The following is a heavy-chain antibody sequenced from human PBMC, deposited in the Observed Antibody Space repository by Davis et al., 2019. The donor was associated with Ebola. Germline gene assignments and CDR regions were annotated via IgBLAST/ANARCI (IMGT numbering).Heavy chain of an antibody. D-gene: IGHD3-22*01. V-gene: IGHV3-53*01. J-gene: IGHJ4*02. Sequence: GGSLRLSCADSGVTVSRDYMSWVRQGPGKGLEWVSLTFSGGGTNYADSVKGRFTISRDNLNNVLYLQMNSLRVEDTAVYYCARDGPNYDVDYWGQGTLVTVSA. CDR3: ARDGPNYDVDY. CDR2: TFSGGGT. CDR1: GVTVSRDY.